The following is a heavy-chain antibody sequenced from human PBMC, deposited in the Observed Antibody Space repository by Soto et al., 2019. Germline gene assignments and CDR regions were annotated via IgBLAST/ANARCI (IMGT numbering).Heavy chain of an antibody. CDR3: AREMGNMGGLDV. J-gene: IGHJ6*02. V-gene: IGHV3-30-3*01. Sequence: QVQLVESGGGVVQPGRSLRLSCAASGFTFSSYAMHWVRQAPGKGLEWVAVISYDGSNKYYADSVKGRFTISRDNSKNTLYLQMNSQRAEDTTVYYCAREMGNMGGLDVWGQGTTVTVSS. CDR1: GFTFSSYA. CDR2: ISYDGSNK. D-gene: IGHD7-27*01.